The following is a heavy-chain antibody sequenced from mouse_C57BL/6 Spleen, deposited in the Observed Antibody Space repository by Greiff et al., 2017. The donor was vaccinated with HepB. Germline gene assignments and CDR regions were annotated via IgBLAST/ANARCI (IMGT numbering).Heavy chain of an antibody. V-gene: IGHV14-4*01. CDR1: GFNIKDDY. D-gene: IGHD2-4*01. Sequence: EVQVVESGAELVRPGASVKLSCTASGFNIKDDYMHWVKQRPEQGLEWIGWIDPENGDTEYASKFQGKATITADTSSNTAYMQLSSLTSEDTAVYYCTVYYDYERFAYWGQGTLVTVSA. CDR3: TVYYDYERFAY. CDR2: IDPENGDT. J-gene: IGHJ3*01.